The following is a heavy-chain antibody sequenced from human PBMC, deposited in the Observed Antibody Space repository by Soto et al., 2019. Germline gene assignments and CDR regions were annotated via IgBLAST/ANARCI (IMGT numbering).Heavy chain of an antibody. Sequence: QVQLVQSGAEVKKPGSSVKVSCKASGGTFSSYAISWVRQAPGQGLEWMGGIIPIFGTANYAQKFQGRVTITXXEXQXXGDMELSSLRSEDTAVYYCAGTYYYDGSALRYFQHWGQGTLVTVSS. CDR2: IIPIFGTA. CDR3: AGTYYYDGSALRYFQH. D-gene: IGHD3-22*01. V-gene: IGHV1-69*05. J-gene: IGHJ1*01. CDR1: GGTFSSYA.